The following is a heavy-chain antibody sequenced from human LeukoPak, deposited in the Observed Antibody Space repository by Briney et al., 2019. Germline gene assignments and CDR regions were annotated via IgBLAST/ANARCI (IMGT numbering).Heavy chain of an antibody. V-gene: IGHV3-33*01. CDR3: ARVDSSGYYLDY. D-gene: IGHD3-22*01. CDR2: IWYDGSNK. J-gene: IGHJ4*02. Sequence: RSLRLSCAASGFTFSSYGMHWVRQAPGKGLEWVAVIWYDGSNKYYADSVKGRFTISRDNSKNTLYLQMNSLRAEDTAVYYCARVDSSGYYLDYWGQGTLVTASS. CDR1: GFTFSSYG.